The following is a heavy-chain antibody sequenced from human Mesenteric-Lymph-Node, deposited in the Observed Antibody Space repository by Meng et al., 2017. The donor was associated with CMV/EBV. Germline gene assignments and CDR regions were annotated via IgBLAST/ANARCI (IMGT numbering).Heavy chain of an antibody. CDR1: GGSFSGSY. CDR3: ARGGLPGSKDY. CDR2: IYYSGSA. V-gene: IGHV4-34*01. D-gene: IGHD5-24*01. Sequence: LTCSVSGGSFSGSYWPWIRQPPGKGLEWIGEIYYSGSAKYNPSLESRVTISVGPSKNQFSLKLTSVTAADTAVYFCARGGLPGSKDYWGQGTLVTVSS. J-gene: IGHJ4*02.